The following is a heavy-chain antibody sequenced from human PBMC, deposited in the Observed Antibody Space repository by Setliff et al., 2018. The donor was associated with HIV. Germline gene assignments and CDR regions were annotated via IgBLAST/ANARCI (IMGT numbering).Heavy chain of an antibody. CDR3: AKDLRMEEGYCSRTSCYEGYYFDF. Sequence: GGSLRLXCAASGFTFRSYGMHWVRQAPGKGLEWVAGIWYDGSNKYYADSVKGHFTISRDNSKNKLYLQMNSLRAEDTAVYYCAKDLRMEEGYCSRTSCYEGYYFDFWGQGTLVTVSS. J-gene: IGHJ4*02. CDR1: GFTFRSYG. CDR2: IWYDGSNK. D-gene: IGHD2-2*01. V-gene: IGHV3-33*06.